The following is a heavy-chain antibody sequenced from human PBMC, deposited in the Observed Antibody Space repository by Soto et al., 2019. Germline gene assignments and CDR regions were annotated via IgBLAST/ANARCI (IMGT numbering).Heavy chain of an antibody. CDR2: IYYSGST. J-gene: IGHJ4*02. CDR3: ARDSGSSAYFDY. CDR1: GGSVSRGSYY. Sequence: SETLSLTCTVSGGSVSRGSYYWSWSRHPPGKGLEWIGYIYYSGSTNYNPSLKSRVTISVDTSKNQFSLKLSSVTAADTAVYYCARDSGSSAYFDYWGRGTLVTSPQ. V-gene: IGHV4-61*01. D-gene: IGHD6-6*01.